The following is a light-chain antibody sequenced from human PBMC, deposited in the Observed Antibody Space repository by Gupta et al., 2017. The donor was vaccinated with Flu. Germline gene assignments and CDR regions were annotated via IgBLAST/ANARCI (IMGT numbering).Light chain of an antibody. J-gene: IGKJ5*01. Sequence: DIQMTQSPSSLSASVGDRVTITCRASQNISSYLNWYQQKPGKAPKLLIYAASSLQSGVPSRFSGSGSGTDYSLTISSLQPEDFATYYCQQSYSTPRTFGQGTRLGIK. CDR1: QNISSY. CDR2: AAS. CDR3: QQSYSTPRT. V-gene: IGKV1-39*01.